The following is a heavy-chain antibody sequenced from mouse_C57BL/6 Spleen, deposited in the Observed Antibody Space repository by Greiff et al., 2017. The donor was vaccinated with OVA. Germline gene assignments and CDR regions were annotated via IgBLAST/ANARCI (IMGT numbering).Heavy chain of an antibody. J-gene: IGHJ3*01. D-gene: IGHD2-3*01. CDR2: IDPSDSYT. Sequence: QVQLQQPGAELVKPGASVTLSCKASGYTFTSYWMQWVKQRPGQGLEWIGEIDPSDSYTNYNQKFKGKATLTVDTSTSTAYMQISSLTSEDAAVYYCARWKDGYPFAYWGQGTLVTVSA. CDR3: ARWKDGYPFAY. V-gene: IGHV1-50*01. CDR1: GYTFTSYW.